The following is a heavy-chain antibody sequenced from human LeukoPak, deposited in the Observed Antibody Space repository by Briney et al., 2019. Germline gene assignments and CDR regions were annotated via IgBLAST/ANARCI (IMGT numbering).Heavy chain of an antibody. CDR3: AKVFVSWVWSGYYDGWFDP. J-gene: IGHJ5*02. Sequence: SQTLSLTCTVSGGSISSGGYYWSWIRQHPGKGLEWIGYIYYSGSTNYNPSLKSRVTISVDTSKNQFSLKLSSVTAADTAVYYCAKVFVSWVWSGYYDGWFDPWGQGTLVTVSS. D-gene: IGHD3-3*01. CDR1: GGSISSGGYY. V-gene: IGHV4-31*03. CDR2: IYYSGST.